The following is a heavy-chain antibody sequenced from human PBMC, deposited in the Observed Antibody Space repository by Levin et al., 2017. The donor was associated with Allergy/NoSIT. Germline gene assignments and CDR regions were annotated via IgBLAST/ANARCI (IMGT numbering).Heavy chain of an antibody. V-gene: IGHV3-9*01. J-gene: IGHJ3*02. Sequence: GGSLRLSCAASGFTFDDYAMHWVRQAPGKGLEWVSGISWNSGSIGYADSVKGRFTISRDNAKNSLYLQMNSLRAEDTALYYCAKDKIPSYSSGWSTGAGAFDSWGQGTMVTVSS. D-gene: IGHD6-19*01. CDR3: AKDKIPSYSSGWSTGAGAFDS. CDR1: GFTFDDYA. CDR2: ISWNSGSI.